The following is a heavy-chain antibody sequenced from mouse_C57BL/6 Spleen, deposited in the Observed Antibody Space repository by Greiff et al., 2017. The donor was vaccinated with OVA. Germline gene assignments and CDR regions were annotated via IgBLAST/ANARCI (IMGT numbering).Heavy chain of an antibody. Sequence: EVQLQQSGTVLARPGASVKMSCKTSGYTFTSYWMHWVKQRPGQGLEWIGAIYPGNSDTSYNQKFKGKAKLTAVTSASTAYMELSSLTNEDSAVYYCTKGYYGSSYFDYWGQGTTLTVSS. D-gene: IGHD1-1*01. CDR3: TKGYYGSSYFDY. CDR1: GYTFTSYW. J-gene: IGHJ2*01. CDR2: IYPGNSDT. V-gene: IGHV1-5*01.